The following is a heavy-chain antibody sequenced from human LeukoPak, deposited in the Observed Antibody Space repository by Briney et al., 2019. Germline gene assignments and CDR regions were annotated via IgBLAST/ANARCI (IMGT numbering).Heavy chain of an antibody. CDR3: AKSTYYYETFVNAFDF. V-gene: IGHV4-39*07. J-gene: IGHJ3*01. CDR1: GGSISSSSYY. D-gene: IGHD3-22*01. CDR2: IYYSGST. Sequence: PSETLSLTCTVSGGSISSSSYYWGWIRQPPGKGLEWIGSIYYSGSTYYNPSLKSRVTISVDTSKNQFSLKLSSVTAADTAVYYCAKSTYYYETFVNAFDFWGQGTVVTVSS.